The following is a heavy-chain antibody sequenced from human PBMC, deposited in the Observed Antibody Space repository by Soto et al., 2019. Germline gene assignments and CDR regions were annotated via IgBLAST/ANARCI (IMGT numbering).Heavy chain of an antibody. J-gene: IGHJ6*04. D-gene: IGHD3-10*01. Sequence: GASVKVSCKASGYTFTSYDINWVRQATGQGLEWMGWMNPNSGNTGYAQKFQGRVTVTRNTSISTAYMQLSSLRSEDTSVYYCARGVYGSGSSSLDVWGKGTTVTVSS. V-gene: IGHV1-8*01. CDR3: ARGVYGSGSSSLDV. CDR1: GYTFTSYD. CDR2: MNPNSGNT.